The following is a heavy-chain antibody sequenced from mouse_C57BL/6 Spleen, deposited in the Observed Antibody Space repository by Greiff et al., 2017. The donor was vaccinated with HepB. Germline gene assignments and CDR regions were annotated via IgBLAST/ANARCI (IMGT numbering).Heavy chain of an antibody. CDR2: IYPGDGDT. V-gene: IGHV1-82*01. D-gene: IGHD3-2*02. J-gene: IGHJ4*01. Sequence: QVQLQQSGPELVKPGASVKISCKASGYAFSSSWMNWVKQRPGKGLEWIGRIYPGDGDTNYNGKFKGKATLTADKSSSTAYMQLSSLTSEDSAVYFCARTPDSSGYVNYAMDDWGQGTSVTVSS. CDR3: ARTPDSSGYVNYAMDD. CDR1: GYAFSSSW.